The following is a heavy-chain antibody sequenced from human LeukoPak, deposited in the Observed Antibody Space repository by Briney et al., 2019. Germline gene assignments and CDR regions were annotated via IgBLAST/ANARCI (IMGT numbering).Heavy chain of an antibody. CDR2: IIPIFGTA. J-gene: IGHJ3*02. D-gene: IGHD6-19*01. V-gene: IGHV1-69*05. CDR3: ARGGTGYSSGWLRAFDI. Sequence: VASVKVSCKASGGTFSNYAISWVRQAPGQGLEWMGGIIPIFGTANYAQKFQGRVTMTRDTSISTVYMELSSLRSDDTAVYYCARGGTGYSSGWLRAFDIWGQGTMVTVSS. CDR1: GGTFSNYA.